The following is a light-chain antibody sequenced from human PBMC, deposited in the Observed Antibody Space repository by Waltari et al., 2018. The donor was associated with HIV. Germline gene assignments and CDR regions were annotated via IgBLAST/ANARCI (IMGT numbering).Light chain of an antibody. J-gene: IGLJ2*01. Sequence: QSVLTQPPSASGTPGQRVTIFCSGSSSNIGSNTVYCYQQLPEMAPKLLIYRNNERPSGVPDRFSGSKSGTSASLAISGLRSEDEADYYCATWDDSLSGVLFGGGTKLTVL. CDR2: RNN. CDR1: SSNIGSNT. V-gene: IGLV1-47*01. CDR3: ATWDDSLSGVL.